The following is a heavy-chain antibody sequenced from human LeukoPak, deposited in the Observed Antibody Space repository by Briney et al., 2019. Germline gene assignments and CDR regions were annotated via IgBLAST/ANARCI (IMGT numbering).Heavy chain of an antibody. CDR2: ISAYNGNT. CDR3: ASSAGHDILTAYLLDY. J-gene: IGHJ4*02. CDR1: GYTYTSYG. D-gene: IGHD3-9*01. Sequence: ASVKVSCKASGYTYTSYGISWVRQAPGQGLEWMGWISAYNGNTNYAQKLQGRVTMTTDTSTSTAYMELRSLRSDDTAVYYCASSAGHDILTAYLLDYWGQGTLVTVSS. V-gene: IGHV1-18*01.